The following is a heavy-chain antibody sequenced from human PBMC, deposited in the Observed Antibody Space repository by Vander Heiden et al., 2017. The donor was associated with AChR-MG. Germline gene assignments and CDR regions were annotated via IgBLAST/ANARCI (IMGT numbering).Heavy chain of an antibody. CDR2: ISSSGSTI. V-gene: IGHV3-11*01. J-gene: IGHJ6*02. CDR1: GFTFSDYH. D-gene: IGHD3-3*01. Sequence: QVQLVESGGGLVKPGRPLRLPWSAPGFTFSDYHMSWIRQAPGNGLEWVSYISSSGSTIYYADSVKGRFTISRDNGKNSLYLQMNSLRAEDTAVYYRARGYYDFWSGPEEYGMDVWGQGTTVTVSS. CDR3: ARGYYDFWSGPEEYGMDV.